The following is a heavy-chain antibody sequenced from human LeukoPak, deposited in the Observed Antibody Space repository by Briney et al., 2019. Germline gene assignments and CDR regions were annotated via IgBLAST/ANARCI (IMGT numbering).Heavy chain of an antibody. J-gene: IGHJ4*02. CDR1: GFIFSNYN. CDR2: VSSSSSTI. Sequence: KTGGSLRLSCAASGFIFSNYNMNWVRQAPGKGLEWGSYVSSSSSTINYADSVKGRFTISRDNAKNSLSLQMNSLRAEDTAVYYCARGRGSGNRFDYWGQGTLVTVPS. V-gene: IGHV3-48*01. D-gene: IGHD2-15*01. CDR3: ARGRGSGNRFDY.